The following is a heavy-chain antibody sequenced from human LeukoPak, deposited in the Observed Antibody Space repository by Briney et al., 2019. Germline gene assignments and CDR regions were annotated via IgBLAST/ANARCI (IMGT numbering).Heavy chain of an antibody. Sequence: GGSLRLSCAASGFTFSTYNMNWVRQAPGKGLEWVAYISSSSSTIYYADSVNGRFTISRDNAKNTLYLQMNSLRDEDTAVYYCVRDTNGYPSWYFVLWGRGAQVTVS. CDR2: ISSSSSTI. D-gene: IGHD5-18*01. V-gene: IGHV3-48*02. J-gene: IGHJ2*01. CDR1: GFTFSTYN. CDR3: VRDTNGYPSWYFVL.